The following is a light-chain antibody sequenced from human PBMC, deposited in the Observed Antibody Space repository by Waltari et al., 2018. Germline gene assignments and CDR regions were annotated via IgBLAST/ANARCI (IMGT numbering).Light chain of an antibody. Sequence: QSVLTQPPSASGTPGQRVTISCSGRIPNTGSNPFNWNQQVPGTAPKVLIFNNNERPSGVPDRFSGSKSGTSASLVISGLQSEDEADYYCATWDDSLDGWVFGGGTRLTVL. CDR2: NNN. CDR3: ATWDDSLDGWV. J-gene: IGLJ3*02. V-gene: IGLV1-44*01. CDR1: IPNTGSNP.